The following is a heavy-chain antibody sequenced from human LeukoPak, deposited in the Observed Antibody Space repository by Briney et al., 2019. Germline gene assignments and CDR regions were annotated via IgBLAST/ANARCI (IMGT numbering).Heavy chain of an antibody. CDR2: ISDSGGRT. CDR1: GGSISSYF. CDR3: AKSSGRGYYLFDY. V-gene: IGHV3-23*01. D-gene: IGHD6-25*01. Sequence: ETLSLTCTVSGGSISSYFWSWIRQPPGKGLEWVSFISDSGGRTYYADSVKGRFIISRDNSKNTLNLQMDSLRGEDTAVYYCAKSSGRGYYLFDYWGQGTLVTVSS. J-gene: IGHJ4*02.